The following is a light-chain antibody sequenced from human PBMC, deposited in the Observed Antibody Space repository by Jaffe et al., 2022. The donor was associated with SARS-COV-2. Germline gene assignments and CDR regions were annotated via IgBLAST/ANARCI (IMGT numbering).Light chain of an antibody. Sequence: QSALTQPASVSGSPGQSITISCTGTSSDVGGYNYVSWYQQHPGKAPKLMIYEVSNRPSGVSNRFSGSKSGNTASLTISGLQAEDEADYYCSSYTSTNSLVAFGGGTTLTVL. CDR2: EVS. V-gene: IGLV2-14*01. CDR3: SSYTSTNSLVA. J-gene: IGLJ2*01. CDR1: SSDVGGYNY.